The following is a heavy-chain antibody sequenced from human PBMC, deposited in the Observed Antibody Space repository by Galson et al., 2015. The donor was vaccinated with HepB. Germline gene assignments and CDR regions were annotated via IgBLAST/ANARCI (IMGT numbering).Heavy chain of an antibody. CDR3: ARGDRWELLTGPAFDI. CDR2: ISAYNGNT. CDR1: GYTFTSYG. Sequence: SVKVSCKASGYTFTSYGISWVRQAPGQGLEWMGWISAYNGNTNYAQKLQGRVTMTTDTSTSTAYMELRSLRSDDTAVYYCARGDRWELLTGPAFDIWGQGTMVTVSS. V-gene: IGHV1-18*01. D-gene: IGHD1-26*01. J-gene: IGHJ3*02.